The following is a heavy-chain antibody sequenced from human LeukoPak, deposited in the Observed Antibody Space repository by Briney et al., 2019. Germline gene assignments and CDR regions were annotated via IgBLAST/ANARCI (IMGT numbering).Heavy chain of an antibody. CDR3: ARDQLYSGSYVFDH. Sequence: GGSLRLSCTTSGFTFGDYGMSWFRQAPGQGLEWVSSISGSSTYIYYADSVKGRFTISRDNAKNSVFLQMNSLRAEDTAVYYCARDQLYSGSYVFDHWGQGILVTVSS. J-gene: IGHJ4*02. CDR1: GFTFGDYG. D-gene: IGHD1-26*01. CDR2: ISGSSTYI. V-gene: IGHV3-21*01.